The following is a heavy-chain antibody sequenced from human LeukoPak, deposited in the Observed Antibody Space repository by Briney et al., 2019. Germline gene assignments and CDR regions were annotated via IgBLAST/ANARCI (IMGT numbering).Heavy chain of an antibody. CDR2: IYYSGST. Sequence: PSQTLSLTCTVSGGSISSGDYYWSWIRQPPGKGLEWIGYIYYSGSTYYNPSLKSRVTISVDTSKNQFSLKLSSVTAADTAVYYCARGGVGYCSGGSCYGEYYFDYWGQGTLVTVSS. V-gene: IGHV4-30-4*01. D-gene: IGHD2-15*01. CDR3: ARGGVGYCSGGSCYGEYYFDY. J-gene: IGHJ4*02. CDR1: GGSISSGDYY.